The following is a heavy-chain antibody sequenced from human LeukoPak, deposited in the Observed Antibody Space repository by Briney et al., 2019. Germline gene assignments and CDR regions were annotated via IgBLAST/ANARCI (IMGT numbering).Heavy chain of an antibody. J-gene: IGHJ4*01. CDR2: ISSSSSYI. Sequence: PGGSLRLSCAATGFTFSSYSMNWVRQALGKGLEWVSSISSSSSYIYYADSVKGRFTISRDNAKNSLYLQMNSLRAEDTAVYYCWPSSSRSFWGQGTLVTVSS. V-gene: IGHV3-21*01. D-gene: IGHD6-13*01. CDR1: GFTFSSYS. CDR3: WPSSSRSF.